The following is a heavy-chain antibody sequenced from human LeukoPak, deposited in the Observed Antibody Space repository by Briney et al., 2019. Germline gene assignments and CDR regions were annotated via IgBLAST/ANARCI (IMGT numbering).Heavy chain of an antibody. CDR1: GGTFSSYA. Sequence: SVKVSCKASGGTFSSYAISWVRQAPGQGLEWMGGIIPIFGTANYAQKFQGRVTITADEFTSTDYMELSSLRSEDTAVYYCARGEWRELVYANWGQGTLVTVSS. V-gene: IGHV1-69*01. CDR3: ARGEWRELVYAN. J-gene: IGHJ4*02. CDR2: IIPIFGTA. D-gene: IGHD1-26*01.